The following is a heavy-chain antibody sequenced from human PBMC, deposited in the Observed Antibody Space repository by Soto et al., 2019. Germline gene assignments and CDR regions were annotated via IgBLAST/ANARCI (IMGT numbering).Heavy chain of an antibody. D-gene: IGHD2-15*01. CDR2: IYHSGST. J-gene: IGHJ5*02. V-gene: IGHV4-38-2*01. CDR1: GYSISSGYY. Sequence: SETLSLTCAVSGYSISSGYYLGWIRQPPGKGLEWIGSIYHSGSTYYNPSLKSRVTISVDTSKNQFSLKLSSVTAADTAVYYCASYGSSHYTDWFDPWGQGTLVTVSS. CDR3: ASYGSSHYTDWFDP.